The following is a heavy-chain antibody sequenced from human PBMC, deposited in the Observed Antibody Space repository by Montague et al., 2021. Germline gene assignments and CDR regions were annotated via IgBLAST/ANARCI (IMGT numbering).Heavy chain of an antibody. CDR2: IYQSGSA. CDR1: GGSFSGYC. Sequence: SETLSLTCVVYGGSFSGYCWCWIRQPPGRGLERMGEIYQSGSAHYNPSPESRVTLSEDTSNNQFSLTLNSVTAAAAAVSDCARHKRGGRGFDVWGKGTAVAVSS. D-gene: IGHD3-16*01. CDR3: ARHKRGGRGFDV. J-gene: IGHJ6*04. V-gene: IGHV4-34*01.